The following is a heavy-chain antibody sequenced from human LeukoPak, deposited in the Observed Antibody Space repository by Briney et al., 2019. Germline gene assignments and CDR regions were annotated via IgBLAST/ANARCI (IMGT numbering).Heavy chain of an antibody. CDR3: ARGLFDFWSGYYPNYYYYYYRDV. D-gene: IGHD3-3*01. CDR1: GGSFSGYY. V-gene: IGHV4-34*01. J-gene: IGHJ6*03. CDR2: INHSGST. Sequence: SETLSLTCAVYGGSFSGYYWSWIRQPPGKGLEWIGEINHSGSTNYNPSLKSRVTISVDTSKNQFSLKLSSVTAADTAVYYCARGLFDFWSGYYPNYYYYYYRDVWGKGTTVTVSS.